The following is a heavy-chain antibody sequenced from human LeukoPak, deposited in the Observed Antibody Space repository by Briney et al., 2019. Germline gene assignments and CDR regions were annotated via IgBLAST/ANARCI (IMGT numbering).Heavy chain of an antibody. CDR1: GFTVSSNY. D-gene: IGHD3-10*01. Sequence: EGSLRLSCAASGFTVSSNYMSWVRQAPGRGLEWVSVIYSGGSTYYADSVKGRFTISRDNSKNTLFLQMNSLRAGDTAVYYCARGTVTMVDYWGQGTLVTVSS. CDR2: IYSGGST. J-gene: IGHJ4*02. V-gene: IGHV3-66*01. CDR3: ARGTVTMVDY.